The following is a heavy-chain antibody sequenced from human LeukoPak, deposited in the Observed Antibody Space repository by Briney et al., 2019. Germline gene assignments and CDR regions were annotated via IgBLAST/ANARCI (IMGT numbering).Heavy chain of an antibody. CDR2: IYSSGGT. Sequence: GGSLRLSCAASGVIVSSSYINWVRQAPGKGLEWVSIIYSSGGTYYADSVKGRFTISRDNSKNTLYLQMSSLRAEDTAVYYCAKDRDGYKSGDFDYWGQGALGSVSS. D-gene: IGHD5-24*01. CDR1: GVIVSSSY. J-gene: IGHJ4*02. V-gene: IGHV3-53*01. CDR3: AKDRDGYKSGDFDY.